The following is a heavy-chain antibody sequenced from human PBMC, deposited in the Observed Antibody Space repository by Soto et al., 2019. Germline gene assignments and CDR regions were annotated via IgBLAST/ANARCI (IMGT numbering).Heavy chain of an antibody. V-gene: IGHV3-30-3*01. Sequence: GGSLRLSCAASGFTFSSYAMHWVRQAPGKGLEWVAVISYDGSNKYYADSVKGRFTISRDNSKNTLYLQMNSLRAEDTAVYYCARDPGGSYYENDYWGQGTLVTVSS. CDR1: GFTFSSYA. J-gene: IGHJ4*02. CDR3: ARDPGGSYYENDY. CDR2: ISYDGSNK. D-gene: IGHD1-26*01.